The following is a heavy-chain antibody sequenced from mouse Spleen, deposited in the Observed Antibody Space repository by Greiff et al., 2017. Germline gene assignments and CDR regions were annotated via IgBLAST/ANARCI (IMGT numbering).Heavy chain of an antibody. CDR1: GYTFTSYW. CDR2: INPSNGRT. V-gene: IGHV1S81*02. D-gene: IGHD2-4*01. J-gene: IGHJ3*01. Sequence: VQLQQPGAELVKPGASVKLSCKASGYTFTSYWMHWVKQRPGQGLEWIGEINPSNGRTNYNEKFKSKATLTVDKSSSTAYMQLSSLTSEDSAVYYCARDYDYDDWFAYWGQGTLVTVSA. CDR3: ARDYDYDDWFAY.